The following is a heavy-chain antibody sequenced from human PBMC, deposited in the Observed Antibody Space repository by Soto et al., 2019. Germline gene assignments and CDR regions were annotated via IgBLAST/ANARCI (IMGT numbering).Heavy chain of an antibody. CDR3: GKVLIGATQHTDFDS. Sequence: AETLSLTCAVSGASITSNFNYWGWIRRPPGKGLEWIWSIYFDGSTYYKSSLKSRVTISLDTSKNQFSLKLTSVTGADTAVYYCGKVLIGATQHTDFDSWGQGTLVTVSS. D-gene: IGHD2-21*01. V-gene: IGHV4-39*01. J-gene: IGHJ4*02. CDR2: IYFDGST. CDR1: GASITSNFNY.